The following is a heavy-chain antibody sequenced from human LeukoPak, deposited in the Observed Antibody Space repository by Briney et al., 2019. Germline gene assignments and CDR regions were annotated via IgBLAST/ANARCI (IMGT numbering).Heavy chain of an antibody. CDR1: GGSISSYY. CDR3: ARDSGTTGEVKFDP. V-gene: IGHV4-59*12. D-gene: IGHD3-10*01. CDR2: IYYSGST. J-gene: IGHJ5*02. Sequence: TTSETLSLTCTVSGGSISSYYWSWIRQPPGKGLEWIGYIYYSGSTNYNPSLKSRVTMSVDTSKNQFSLKLSSVTAADTAVYYCARDSGTTGEVKFDPWGQGTLVTVSS.